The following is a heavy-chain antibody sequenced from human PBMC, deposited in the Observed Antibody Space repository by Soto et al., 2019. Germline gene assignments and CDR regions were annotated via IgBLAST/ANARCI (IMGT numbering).Heavy chain of an antibody. D-gene: IGHD2-8*02. CDR2: IYYSGNT. CDR1: GGSIGTSSDF. V-gene: IGHV4-39*01. J-gene: IGHJ5*02. CDR3: ARRNLLVAQEDCFAP. Sequence: QLQLQESGPGLVKPSETLSLTCTVSGGSIGTSSDFWGWIRQPPGKGLEYIGSIYYSGNTYYNPSLASPVSXSXXXSXXQSSLPPSSVTAAATAVSYCARRNLLVAQEDCFAPWGQGTLVPVSS.